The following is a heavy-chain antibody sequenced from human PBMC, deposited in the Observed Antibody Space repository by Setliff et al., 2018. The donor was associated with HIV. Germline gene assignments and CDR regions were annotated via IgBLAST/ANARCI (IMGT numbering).Heavy chain of an antibody. J-gene: IGHJ6*03. D-gene: IGHD6-13*01. V-gene: IGHV4-39*01. CDR2: IYSSGSP. CDR3: ARHRDPPGTSWIYYYYYMDL. CDR1: GGSISSSTYY. Sequence: LSLTCTVSGGSISSSTYYWGWIRQPPGKGLEWVGSIYSSGSPSYNPSLSSRLTISVDTSKNHVSLRLSSVTAADTGVYYCARHRDPPGTSWIYYYYYMDLWGEGTTVTVSS.